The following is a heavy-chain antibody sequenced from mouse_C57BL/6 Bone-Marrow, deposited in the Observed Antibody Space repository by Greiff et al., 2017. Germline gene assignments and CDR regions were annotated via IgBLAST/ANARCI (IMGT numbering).Heavy chain of an antibody. Sequence: EVKLVESGGGLVQPGGSLKLSCAASGFTFSDYYMYWVRQTPEKRLEWVAYISNGGGSPYYPDTVKGRFTISRDNAKNTLYLQMSRLKSEDTAMYYCARQGFAYWGQGTLVTVSA. J-gene: IGHJ3*01. CDR2: ISNGGGSP. CDR1: GFTFSDYY. V-gene: IGHV5-12*01. CDR3: ARQGFAY.